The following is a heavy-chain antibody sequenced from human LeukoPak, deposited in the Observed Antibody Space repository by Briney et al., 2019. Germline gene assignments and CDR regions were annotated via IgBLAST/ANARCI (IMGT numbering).Heavy chain of an antibody. Sequence: PGGSLRLSCTAYGFTFANYAMNWVRQAPGKGLEWVSSLSGSGDDTSYADSVKGRFTISRDNSKNTLYLRMNSLRAEDTAVYYCATRCSKGFRHRNYYYGMDVWGQGTTVTVSS. V-gene: IGHV3-23*01. CDR3: ATRCSKGFRHRNYYYGMDV. D-gene: IGHD1-14*01. CDR1: GFTFANYA. J-gene: IGHJ6*02. CDR2: LSGSGDDT.